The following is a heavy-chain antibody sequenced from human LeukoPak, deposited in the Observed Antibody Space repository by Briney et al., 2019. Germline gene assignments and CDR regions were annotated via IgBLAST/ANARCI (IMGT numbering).Heavy chain of an antibody. J-gene: IGHJ4*02. CDR3: TTRGIAVSGLGY. CDR1: GFSFNTAW. Sequence: GGSLRLSCAASGFSFNTAWMNWVRQPPGKGLEWLGRIKSKTDDGTAEYAAHVKGRFIISRDDSKNMLSLEMRSLRTEDTGVYYCTTRGIAVSGLGYWGRGTLVVVSS. V-gene: IGHV3-15*01. CDR2: IKSKTDDGTA. D-gene: IGHD6-19*01.